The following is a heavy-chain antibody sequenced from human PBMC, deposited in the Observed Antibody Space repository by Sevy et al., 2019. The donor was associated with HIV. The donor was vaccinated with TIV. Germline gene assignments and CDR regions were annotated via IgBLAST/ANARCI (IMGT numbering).Heavy chain of an antibody. D-gene: IGHD6-19*01. V-gene: IGHV3-7*01. CDR1: GFTFSNYW. J-gene: IGHJ4*02. CDR2: IKSDGGQK. Sequence: GGSLRLSCTASGFTFSNYWMSWVRQTPGKGLEWVANIKSDGGQKYYVDSVRGRFTISRDNAKNSLYLQMNSLRDEDTAVYYCARKGLAPDYWGQGTTVAVSS. CDR3: ARKGLAPDY.